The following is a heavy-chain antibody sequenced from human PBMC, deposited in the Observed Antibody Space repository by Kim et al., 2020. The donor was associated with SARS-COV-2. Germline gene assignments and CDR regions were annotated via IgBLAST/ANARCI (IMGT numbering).Heavy chain of an antibody. CDR3: ATPTNDQDYSYYYGLDV. V-gene: IGHV3-73*01. J-gene: IGHJ6*02. Sequence: VNGRVTISRDDSKNTAYLQMNSLKTEDTAVYYCATPTNDQDYSYYYGLDVWGQGTTVTVSS. D-gene: IGHD3-16*01.